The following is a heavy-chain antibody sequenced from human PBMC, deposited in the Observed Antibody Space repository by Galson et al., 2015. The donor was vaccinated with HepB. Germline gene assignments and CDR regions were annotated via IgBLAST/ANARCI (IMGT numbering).Heavy chain of an antibody. CDR2: ICRKSNYI. J-gene: IGHJ4*02. Sequence: SLRLSCAGSGFTFKTYSMNWVRQAPGKGLEWVSSICRKSNYIYYADSVKGRFTISRDNAKKSLFLQMNTLRAEDTAVYFCARPPVGDPDSGTPLYYFDSWGQGTLVIVSS. CDR3: ARPPVGDPDSGTPLYYFDS. CDR1: GFTFKTYS. D-gene: IGHD3-10*01. V-gene: IGHV3-21*01.